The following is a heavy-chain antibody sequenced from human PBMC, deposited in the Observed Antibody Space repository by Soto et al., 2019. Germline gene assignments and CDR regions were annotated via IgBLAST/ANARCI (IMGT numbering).Heavy chain of an antibody. CDR3: AKDFRRWFGDLVGNGMDV. Sequence: PGGSLRLSCAASGFTFSIYGMHWVRQAPGKGLEGVAVISYDGSNKYYADSVKGRFTISRDNSKNTLYLQMNSLRAVDTAVYYCAKDFRRWFGDLVGNGMDVWGQGT. CDR2: ISYDGSNK. V-gene: IGHV3-30*18. D-gene: IGHD3-10*01. CDR1: GFTFSIYG. J-gene: IGHJ6*02.